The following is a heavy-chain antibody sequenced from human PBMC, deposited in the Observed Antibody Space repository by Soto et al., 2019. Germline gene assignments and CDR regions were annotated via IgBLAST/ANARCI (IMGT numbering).Heavy chain of an antibody. Sequence: GGYVRLACAASGFTFRDYYMSWIRQAPGKGLEWVALITNDGNNEYYRESVKGRFSISRGRSTNTVDLLMNSLRPEDTGVYYCAKEGPGGGRHFYSATHVSGQAPTLTLSS. CDR3: AKEGPGGGRHFYSATHV. CDR2: ITNDGNNE. D-gene: IGHD2-21*02. J-gene: IGHJ6*02. CDR1: GFTFRDYY. V-gene: IGHV3-30*02.